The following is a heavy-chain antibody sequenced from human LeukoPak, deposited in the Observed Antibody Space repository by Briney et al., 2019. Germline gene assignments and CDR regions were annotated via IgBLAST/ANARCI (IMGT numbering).Heavy chain of an antibody. Sequence: QAGGSLRLSCAASGFTFSSYGMHWVRQAPGKGLEWVSFIRYDGSNKYYADSVKGRFTISRDNSKTTLYLQMNSLRAEDTAVYYCAKDGRELQSSFDYWGQGTLVTVSS. CDR1: GFTFSSYG. CDR2: IRYDGSNK. V-gene: IGHV3-30*02. D-gene: IGHD4-11*01. J-gene: IGHJ4*02. CDR3: AKDGRELQSSFDY.